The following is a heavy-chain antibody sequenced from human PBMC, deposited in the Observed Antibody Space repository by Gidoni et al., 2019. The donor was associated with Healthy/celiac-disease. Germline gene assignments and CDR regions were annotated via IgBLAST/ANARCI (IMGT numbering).Heavy chain of an antibody. CDR1: GGTFSSYA. V-gene: IGHV1-69*09. Sequence: QVQLVQSGAEVKKPGSSVKVSCKASGGTFSSYAISWVRQAPGQGLEWMGRIIPILGIANYAQKFQGRVTITADKSTSTAYMELSSLRSEDTAVYYCARDLAGTTGLDVDYWGQGTLVTVSS. D-gene: IGHD1-1*01. CDR2: IIPILGIA. CDR3: ARDLAGTTGLDVDY. J-gene: IGHJ4*02.